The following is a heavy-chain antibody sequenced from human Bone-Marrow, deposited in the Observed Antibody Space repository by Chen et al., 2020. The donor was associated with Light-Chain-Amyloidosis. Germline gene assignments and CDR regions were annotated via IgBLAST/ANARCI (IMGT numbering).Heavy chain of an antibody. D-gene: IGHD5-12*01. CDR2: INGDGSNI. V-gene: IGHV3-74*01. CDR3: ARGYSGYGNFDY. CDR1: GLTFSSHW. Sequence: EEQLVESGGGSVQPGGSLRLSCTASGLTFSSHWMHWDRQAPGKGLVWVSRINGDGSNIYYADSVKGRFTISRDNAKNTLYLQMNSLRAEDTAVYFCARGYSGYGNFDYWGQGTLVTVSS. J-gene: IGHJ4*02.